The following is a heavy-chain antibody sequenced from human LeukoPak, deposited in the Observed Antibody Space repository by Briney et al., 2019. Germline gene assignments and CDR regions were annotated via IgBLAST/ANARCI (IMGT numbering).Heavy chain of an antibody. J-gene: IGHJ3*02. CDR3: ERPNYDSTAVDGFHI. D-gene: IGHD3-22*01. V-gene: IGHV3-11*01. CDR1: GFTLRDYF. Sequence: PGGSLRLSCAASGFTLRDYFMSWIRQAPGKGLEWVAYTNTAGNTIYYADSMKGRFTISRDNAKTSLYLQMNTLRAEDTAVYYCERPNYDSTAVDGFHIWAQGPMVRVSP. CDR2: TNTAGNTI.